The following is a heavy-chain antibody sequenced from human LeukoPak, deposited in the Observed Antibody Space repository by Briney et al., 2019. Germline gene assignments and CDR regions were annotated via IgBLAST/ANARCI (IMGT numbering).Heavy chain of an antibody. CDR3: ARSGGYYLSAFDL. J-gene: IGHJ3*01. D-gene: IGHD3-22*01. V-gene: IGHV5-51*01. Sequence: GESLKISCKGSGYSFTSFWIGWVRQMPGKGLGWMGIIYPGDSDTRYSPSFQGQVTISVDKSINIAYLQWGSLKASDTAMYYCARSGGYYLSAFDLWGQGTMVTVSS. CDR1: GYSFTSFW. CDR2: IYPGDSDT.